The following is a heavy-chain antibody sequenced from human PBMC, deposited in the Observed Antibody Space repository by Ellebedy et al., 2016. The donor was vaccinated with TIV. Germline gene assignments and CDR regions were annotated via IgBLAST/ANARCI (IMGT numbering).Heavy chain of an antibody. V-gene: IGHV3-9*01. CDR1: GFTFDDCA. D-gene: IGHD3-22*01. CDR2: ISWNSGSI. Sequence: GGSLRLSXAASGFTFDDCAMHWVRQAPGKGLEWVSGISWNSGSIGYADSVKGRFTISRDNAKNSLYLQMNSLRAEDTALYYCAKDFHSSGYYYFDYWGQGTLVTVSS. J-gene: IGHJ4*02. CDR3: AKDFHSSGYYYFDY.